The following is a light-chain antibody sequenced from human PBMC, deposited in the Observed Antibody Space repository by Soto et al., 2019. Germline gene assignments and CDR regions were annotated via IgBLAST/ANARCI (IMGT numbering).Light chain of an antibody. CDR2: EVS. Sequence: QSVLTQPASVSGSPGQSTTISCTGTSSDVGGYNYVSWYQQHPGKAPKLMIYEVSNRPSGVSNRFSGSKSGNTASLTISGLQAEDEADYYCSSYTSSSMVFGGGTKLTVL. CDR3: SSYTSSSMV. CDR1: SSDVGGYNY. J-gene: IGLJ2*01. V-gene: IGLV2-14*01.